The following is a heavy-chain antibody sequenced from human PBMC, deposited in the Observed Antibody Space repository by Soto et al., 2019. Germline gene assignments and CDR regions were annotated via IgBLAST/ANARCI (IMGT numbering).Heavy chain of an antibody. V-gene: IGHV1-69*02. D-gene: IGHD2-21*01. J-gene: IGHJ6*02. CDR1: GGTFSSYT. Sequence: QVQLVQSGAEVKKPGSSVKVSCKASGGTFSSYTISWVRQAPGQGLEWMGRIIPILGIANYAQKFQGRVTITADNSTSTAYMELSSLRSEDTAVYYCARVGDAGPPSYYYYYGMDVWGQGTTVTVSS. CDR3: ARVGDAGPPSYYYYYGMDV. CDR2: IIPILGIA.